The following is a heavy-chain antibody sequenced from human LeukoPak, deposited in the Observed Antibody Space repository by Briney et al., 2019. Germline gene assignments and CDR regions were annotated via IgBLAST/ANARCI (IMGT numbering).Heavy chain of an antibody. CDR3: ARIPSREGMEDY. J-gene: IGHJ4*02. CDR1: GFSLSTARMG. CDR2: IFSNDEK. V-gene: IGHV2-26*01. Sequence: SGPVLVKPTEPLTLTCTVSGFSLSTARMGVSWIRQPPGKALEWLAHIFSNDEKSYSTSLKSRLTISNDTSKSQVVLTMTNMDPVDTATYYCARIPSREGMEDYWGQGTLVTVSS. D-gene: IGHD3-10*01.